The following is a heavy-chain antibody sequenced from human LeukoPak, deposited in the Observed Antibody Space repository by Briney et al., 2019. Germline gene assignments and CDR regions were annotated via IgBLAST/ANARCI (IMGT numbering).Heavy chain of an antibody. CDR1: GLTFSSYT. CDR3: AKEPRGSGWYWRWSD. CDR2: ISGSGGST. J-gene: IGHJ4*02. V-gene: IGHV3-23*01. Sequence: PGRSLRPACAASGLTFSSYTMTWVRQPPGKGLEWVSAISGSGGSTYYADSVKGRFTISRDNSKNTLYLQMNSLRAEDTAVYYCAKEPRGSGWYWRWSDWGQGALVTVSS. D-gene: IGHD6-19*01.